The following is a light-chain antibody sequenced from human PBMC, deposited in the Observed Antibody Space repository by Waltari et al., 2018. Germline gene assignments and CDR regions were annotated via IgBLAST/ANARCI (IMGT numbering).Light chain of an antibody. J-gene: IGKJ1*01. CDR1: QSVLYSSSNKSY. V-gene: IGKV4-1*01. Sequence: DIVMTQSPDSLAVSLGERATINCKSSQSVLYSSSNKSYLTWYQQKPGQPPKLLIYWASTRESGVPDRFSGSGSGTDFTLTISSLQAEDVAVYYCHQYYGTPPTFGQGTKVEIK. CDR3: HQYYGTPPT. CDR2: WAS.